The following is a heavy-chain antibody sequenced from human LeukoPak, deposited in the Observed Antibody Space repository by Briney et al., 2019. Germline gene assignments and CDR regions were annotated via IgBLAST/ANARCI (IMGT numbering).Heavy chain of an antibody. CDR3: ARDGYYGSGSYYYYMDV. J-gene: IGHJ6*03. V-gene: IGHV3-21*04. CDR2: ISSSSSYI. Sequence: GGSLRLSCAASGFTFSSYSMNWVRQAPGKGLEWVSSISSSSSYIYYADSVKGRFTISRDNAKNSLYLQMNSLRAEDTAVYYCARDGYYGSGSYYYYMDVWGKGTTVTISS. CDR1: GFTFSSYS. D-gene: IGHD3-10*01.